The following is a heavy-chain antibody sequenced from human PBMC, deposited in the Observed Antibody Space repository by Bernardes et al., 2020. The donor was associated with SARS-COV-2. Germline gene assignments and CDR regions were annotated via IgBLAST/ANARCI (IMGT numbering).Heavy chain of an antibody. CDR2: INHSGST. Sequence: ETLSLTCAVYGGSFSGYYWSWIRQPPGKGLEWIGEINHSGSTNYNPSLKSRVTISVDTSKNQFSLKLSSVTAADTAVYYCARGHSSGWYRSFWFDPWGQGTLVTVSS. CDR3: ARGHSSGWYRSFWFDP. CDR1: GGSFSGYY. V-gene: IGHV4-34*01. D-gene: IGHD6-19*01. J-gene: IGHJ5*02.